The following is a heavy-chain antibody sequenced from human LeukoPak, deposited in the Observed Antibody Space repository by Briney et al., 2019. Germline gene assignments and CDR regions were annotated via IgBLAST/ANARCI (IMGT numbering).Heavy chain of an antibody. D-gene: IGHD2-15*01. CDR2: LNGDGSDT. V-gene: IGHV3-74*01. J-gene: IGHJ4*02. CDR3: ARGPSRSPLLAEY. Sequence: HPGGSLRLSCAASGFTFSSYWMHWVRQTPGKGPVWVSRLNGDGSDTAYADSVKGRFTISRDNAKNTLYLQMNSLRVEGTAVYYCARGPSRSPLLAEYWGQGTLVTVSS. CDR1: GFTFSSYW.